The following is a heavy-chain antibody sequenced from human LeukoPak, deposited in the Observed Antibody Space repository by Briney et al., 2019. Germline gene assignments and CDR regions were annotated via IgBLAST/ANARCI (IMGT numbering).Heavy chain of an antibody. J-gene: IGHJ4*01. CDR2: IRQDGSEK. V-gene: IGHV3-7*01. Sequence: GGSLRLSCEVSGFTFTDYWMNWVRQAPGKGPEWVASIRQDGSEKTYVDPVKGRFTISRDNTKNSLSLQLNGLRAEDTAVYYCARDGTAAGRYFDLWGQGSLVTVSS. CDR3: ARDGTAAGRYFDL. D-gene: IGHD6-13*01. CDR1: GFTFTDYW.